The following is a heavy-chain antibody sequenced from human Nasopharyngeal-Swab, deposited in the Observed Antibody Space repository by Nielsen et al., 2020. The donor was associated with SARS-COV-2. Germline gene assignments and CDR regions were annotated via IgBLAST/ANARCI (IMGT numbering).Heavy chain of an antibody. V-gene: IGHV1-2*02. Sequence: ASVKVSCKASGYTFTGYYMHWVRQAPGQGREWMGWNNPNSGGTNYAQKFQGRVTMTRDTSISTAYMELSRLRSDDTAVYYCARDTTVSSNAFDIWGQGTMVTVSS. J-gene: IGHJ3*02. CDR2: NNPNSGGT. CDR1: GYTFTGYY. D-gene: IGHD4-17*01. CDR3: ARDTTVSSNAFDI.